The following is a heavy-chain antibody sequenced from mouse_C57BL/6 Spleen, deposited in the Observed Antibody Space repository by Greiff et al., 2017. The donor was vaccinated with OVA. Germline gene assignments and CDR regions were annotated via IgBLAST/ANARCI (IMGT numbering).Heavy chain of an antibody. D-gene: IGHD1-1*01. J-gene: IGHJ4*01. CDR1: GYTFTSYG. V-gene: IGHV1-81*01. Sequence: QVQLKESGAELARPGASVKLSCKASGYTFTSYGISWVKQRTGQGLEWIGEIYPRSGNTYYNEKFKGKATLTADKSSSTAYMELRSLTSEDSAVYFCARLGITTVVATPLYAMDYWGQGTSVTVSS. CDR2: IYPRSGNT. CDR3: ARLGITTVVATPLYAMDY.